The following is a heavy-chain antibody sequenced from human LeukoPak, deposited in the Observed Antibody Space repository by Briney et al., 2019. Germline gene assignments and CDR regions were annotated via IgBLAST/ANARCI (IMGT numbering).Heavy chain of an antibody. V-gene: IGHV4-30-4*01. CDR2: IYYSGST. CDR3: ARRNYYDSSGYQYYFDY. Sequence: PSETLSLTCTVSGGSISSGDYYRSWIRQPPGKGLEWIGYIYYSGSTYYNPSLKSRVTISVDTSKNQFSLKLSSVTAADTAVFYCARRNYYDSSGYQYYFDYWGQGTLVTVSS. J-gene: IGHJ4*02. CDR1: GGSISSGDYY. D-gene: IGHD3-22*01.